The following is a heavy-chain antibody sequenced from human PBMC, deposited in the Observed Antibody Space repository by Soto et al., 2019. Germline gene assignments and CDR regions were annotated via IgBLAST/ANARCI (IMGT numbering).Heavy chain of an antibody. Sequence: ASVKVSCKASGYTFTSYGISWVRQAPGQGLEWMGWISAYNGNTNYAQKLQGRVTMTTDTSTSTAYMELRSLRSDDTAVYYCARDTLSYYDFWSAPNIGGVDYWGQG. V-gene: IGHV1-18*01. J-gene: IGHJ4*02. CDR3: ARDTLSYYDFWSAPNIGGVDY. CDR1: GYTFTSYG. CDR2: ISAYNGNT. D-gene: IGHD3-3*01.